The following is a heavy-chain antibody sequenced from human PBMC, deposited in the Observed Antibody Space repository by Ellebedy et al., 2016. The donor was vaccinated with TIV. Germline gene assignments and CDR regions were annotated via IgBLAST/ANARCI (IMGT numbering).Heavy chain of an antibody. D-gene: IGHD3-9*01. CDR2: IYPGDSDT. Sequence: GESLKISXKASGYSFTTYWIGWVRQMPGKGQEWMGVIYPGDSDTRYSPSFQGQVTISADKSISTAYLQWSSLKASDTAMYYCARYDSDGGAFDIWGQGTMVTVSS. CDR1: GYSFTTYW. CDR3: ARYDSDGGAFDI. J-gene: IGHJ3*02. V-gene: IGHV5-51*01.